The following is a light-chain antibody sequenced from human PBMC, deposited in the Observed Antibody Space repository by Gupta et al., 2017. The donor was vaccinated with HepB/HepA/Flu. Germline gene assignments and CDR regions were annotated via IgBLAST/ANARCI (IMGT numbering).Light chain of an antibody. CDR3: QQYGSTPLYT. Sequence: NVLTQSPGTLSLSPGERVTLSCRTSQSLNNNYLAWYQQKPGQAPRLLIYGASTKATGISDRFSGSGSGTDFTLTISSLEPEDFAMYYCQQYGSTPLYTFGQGTKLEIK. V-gene: IGKV3-20*01. CDR1: QSLNNNY. CDR2: GAS. J-gene: IGKJ2*01.